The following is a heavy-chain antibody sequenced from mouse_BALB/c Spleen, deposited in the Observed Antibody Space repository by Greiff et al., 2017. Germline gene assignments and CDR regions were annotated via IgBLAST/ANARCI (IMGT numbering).Heavy chain of an antibody. J-gene: IGHJ3*01. CDR3: ARNDRYDVAY. Sequence: VQLKESGPGLVQPSQSLSITCTVSGFSLTSYGVHWVRQSPGKGLEWLGVIWSGGSTDYNAAFISRLSISKDNSKSQVFFKMNSLQANDTAIYYCARNDRYDVAYWGQGTLVTVSA. CDR2: IWSGGST. D-gene: IGHD2-14*01. V-gene: IGHV2-2*02. CDR1: GFSLTSYG.